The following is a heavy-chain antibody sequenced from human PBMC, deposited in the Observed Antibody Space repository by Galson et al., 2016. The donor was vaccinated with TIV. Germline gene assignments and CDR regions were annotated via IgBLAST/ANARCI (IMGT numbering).Heavy chain of an antibody. CDR2: IYYSGST. CDR1: GGSVSSGGYY. CDR3: ARDRVQMVTIERFHYYMDV. Sequence: LSLTCTVSGGSVSSGGYYWSWVRQPPGKGLEWIGYIYYSGSTDYNPSLKSRVTISRDTSKNQFSLKLNSVTAADTAVYYCARDRVQMVTIERFHYYMDVWGKGTTVTVSS. J-gene: IGHJ6*03. V-gene: IGHV4-61*08. D-gene: IGHD5-24*01.